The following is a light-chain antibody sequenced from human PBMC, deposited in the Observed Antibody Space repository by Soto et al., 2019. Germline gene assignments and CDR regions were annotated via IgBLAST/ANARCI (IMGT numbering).Light chain of an antibody. V-gene: IGLV1-44*01. J-gene: IGLJ2*01. Sequence: QSVLTQPPSASGTPGQRVTISCSGSSSNIGSNTVNWYQQLPGTAPKLLIYSNNQRPSGVTDRFSGSNSGTSASLAISGLPSEDEADYYCAAWDDSLNGVVFGGGTQLTV. CDR2: SNN. CDR3: AAWDDSLNGVV. CDR1: SSNIGSNT.